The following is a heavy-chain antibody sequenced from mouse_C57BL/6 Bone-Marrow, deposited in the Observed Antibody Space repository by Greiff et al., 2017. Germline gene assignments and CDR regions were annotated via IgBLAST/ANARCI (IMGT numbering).Heavy chain of an antibody. CDR2: IYPGSGST. Sequence: QVQLQQPGAELVKPGASVQMSCKASGYTFTSYWITWVKQRPGQGLEWIGDIYPGSGSTNYNEKFKSKATLTVDTASSTAYMQLRSLTSEDSAVYYCARPYYSNDWYFDVWGTGTTVTGAS. V-gene: IGHV1-55*01. J-gene: IGHJ1*03. D-gene: IGHD2-5*01. CDR1: GYTFTSYW. CDR3: ARPYYSNDWYFDV.